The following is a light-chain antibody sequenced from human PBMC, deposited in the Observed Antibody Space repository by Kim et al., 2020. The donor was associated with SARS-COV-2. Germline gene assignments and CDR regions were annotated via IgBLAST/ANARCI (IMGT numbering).Light chain of an antibody. CDR3: QQYGSSQYT. V-gene: IGKV3-20*01. CDR1: ENVATH. Sequence: SLSRGESATVSCWASENVATHLAWYQQKPGQAPSLVISGASVRAPGIPDRFSGSGSGTGFTLTITRLEPEDFAVYFCQQYGSSQYTFGQGTKLEI. CDR2: GAS. J-gene: IGKJ2*01.